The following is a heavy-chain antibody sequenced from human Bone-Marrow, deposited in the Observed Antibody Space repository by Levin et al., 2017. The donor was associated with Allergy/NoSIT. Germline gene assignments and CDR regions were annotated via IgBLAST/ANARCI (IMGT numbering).Heavy chain of an antibody. J-gene: IGHJ6*02. V-gene: IGHV3-33*01. CDR1: GFTFTSYG. CDR3: ARDIGYEATFYGLDV. Sequence: GESLKISCAASGFTFTSYGMHWVRQAPGKGLEWVAVIWYSGSRQYYGESVKGRFTISRDSSKNTLFVQMNNLTVEDTAVYFCARDIGYEATFYGLDVWGQGTTVTVSS. D-gene: IGHD5-12*01. CDR2: IWYSGSRQ.